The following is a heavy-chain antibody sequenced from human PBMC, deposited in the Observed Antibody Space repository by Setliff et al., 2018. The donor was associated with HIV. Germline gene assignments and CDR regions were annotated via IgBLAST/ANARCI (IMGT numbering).Heavy chain of an antibody. CDR2: IKQDGSEK. Sequence: PGGSLGLSCAASGFTFSSYWMSWVRQAPGKGLEWVANIKQDGSEKYYVDSVKGRFTISRDNAKNSLYLQMNSLRAEDTAVYYCARVMGWELPDGAFDIWGQGTMVTVSS. V-gene: IGHV3-7*01. CDR1: GFTFSSYW. CDR3: ARVMGWELPDGAFDI. D-gene: IGHD1-26*01. J-gene: IGHJ3*02.